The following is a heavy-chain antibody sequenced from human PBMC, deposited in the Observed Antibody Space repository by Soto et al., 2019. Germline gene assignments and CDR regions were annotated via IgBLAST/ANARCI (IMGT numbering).Heavy chain of an antibody. Sequence: QVQLQESGPGLVKPSQTLSLTCTVSGGSISSGGYYWSWIRQHPGKGLEWIGYIYYSGSTYYNPSLKSRVTISVDTSKNQFSLKLSSVTAADTAVYYCARDRPSEWSITGTTAYYYGMDVWGQGTTVTVSS. CDR1: GGSISSGGYY. J-gene: IGHJ6*02. V-gene: IGHV4-31*03. CDR2: IYYSGST. CDR3: ARDRPSEWSITGTTAYYYGMDV. D-gene: IGHD1-7*01.